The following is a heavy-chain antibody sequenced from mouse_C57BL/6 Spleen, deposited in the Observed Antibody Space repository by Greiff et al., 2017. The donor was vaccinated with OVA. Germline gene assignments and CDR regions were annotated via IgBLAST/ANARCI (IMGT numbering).Heavy chain of an antibody. CDR1: GYTFTGYW. D-gene: IGHD2-5*01. Sequence: VKLQESGAELMKPGASVKLSCKATGYTFTGYWIEWVKQRPGHGLEWIGEILPGSGSTNYNEKFKGKATFTADTSSNTAYMQLSSLTTEDSAIYYCARGAYYSNYQVFYFDYWGQGTTLTVSS. J-gene: IGHJ2*01. CDR3: ARGAYYSNYQVFYFDY. CDR2: ILPGSGST. V-gene: IGHV1-9*01.